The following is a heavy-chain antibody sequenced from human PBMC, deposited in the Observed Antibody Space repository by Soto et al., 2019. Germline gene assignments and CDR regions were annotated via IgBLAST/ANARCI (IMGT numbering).Heavy chain of an antibody. CDR2: ISSSSSTI. CDR1: GFTFSSYS. J-gene: IGHJ6*02. CDR3: AGSPFYYGFWSGYGFYYYYGMDV. Sequence: GGSLRLSCAASGFTFSSYSMNWVRQAPGKGLEWVSYISSSSSTIYYADSVKGRFTISRDNAKNSLYLQMNSLRDEDTAVYYCAGSPFYYGFWSGYGFYYYYGMDVWGQGTTVTVSS. V-gene: IGHV3-48*02. D-gene: IGHD3-3*01.